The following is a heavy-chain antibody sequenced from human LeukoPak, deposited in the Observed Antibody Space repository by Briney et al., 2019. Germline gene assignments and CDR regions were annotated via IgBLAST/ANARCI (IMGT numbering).Heavy chain of an antibody. D-gene: IGHD6-19*01. V-gene: IGHV4-39*07. J-gene: IGHJ4*02. CDR1: GGSISSGGYY. CDR2: IYYSGST. Sequence: SQTLSLTCTVSGGSISSGGYYWSWIRQPPGKGLKWLGSIYYSGSTYYNPSLKSRVTISVDTSKNQFSLKLGSVTAADTAVYYCARDLKSGWYPYYFDYWGQGTLVTVSS. CDR3: ARDLKSGWYPYYFDY.